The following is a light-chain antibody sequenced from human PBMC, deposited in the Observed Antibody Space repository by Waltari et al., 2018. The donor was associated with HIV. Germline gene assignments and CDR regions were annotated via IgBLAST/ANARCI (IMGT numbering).Light chain of an antibody. CDR2: KAS. CDR3: QQFDTYPWT. Sequence: DIQMTQSPSPLSASVGDRDTITCRASQSISTWLAWYQQKPGKAPNLLIYKASSLHIGVPSRFSGSGSGTEFTLTISSLQPDDFATYYCQQFDTYPWTFGQGTRVEI. J-gene: IGKJ1*01. V-gene: IGKV1-5*03. CDR1: QSISTW.